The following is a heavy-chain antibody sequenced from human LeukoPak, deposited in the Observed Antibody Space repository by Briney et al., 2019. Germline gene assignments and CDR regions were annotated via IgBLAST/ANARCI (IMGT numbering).Heavy chain of an antibody. Sequence: QPGGSLRLSCAASGFTFTSYAMGWVRQAPGRGLEWVSTVSGGGGSTYYAVSLKGRYTISRDNSKNTLYLQMNSLRAEDTAVYYCAREGIAVAGTMDYWGQGTLVTVSS. J-gene: IGHJ4*02. V-gene: IGHV3-23*01. CDR2: VSGGGGST. D-gene: IGHD6-19*01. CDR1: GFTFTSYA. CDR3: AREGIAVAGTMDY.